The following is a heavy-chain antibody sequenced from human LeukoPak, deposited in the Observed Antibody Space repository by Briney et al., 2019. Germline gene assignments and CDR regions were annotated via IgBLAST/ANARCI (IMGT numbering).Heavy chain of an antibody. D-gene: IGHD6-13*01. CDR2: IIPIFGTA. V-gene: IGHV1-69*13. CDR3: ARVGVAAAGTTGYFDY. Sequence: ASVKVSCKASGGTFSSYAISWVRQAPGQGLEWMGGIIPIFGTANYAQKFQGRVTITADGSTSTAYMELSSLRSEDTAVYYCARVGVAAAGTTGYFDYWGQGTLVTVSS. J-gene: IGHJ4*02. CDR1: GGTFSSYA.